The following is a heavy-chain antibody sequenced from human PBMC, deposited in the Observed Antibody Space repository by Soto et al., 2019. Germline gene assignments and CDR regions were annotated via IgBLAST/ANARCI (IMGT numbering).Heavy chain of an antibody. CDR2: ITDSGGSK. J-gene: IGHJ6*02. CDR1: GFTFSSYA. CDR3: AKARWDGDGMDL. Sequence: EVQLLESGGGLVQPGGSLRLSCAASGFTFSSYAMHWVRQAPGKGLEWVSTITDSGGSKYYADSVKGRFTISRDNSKNTLHRQKNTLMAEDTAVWDYAKARWDGDGMDLWGQGTTVTVTS. V-gene: IGHV3-23*01. D-gene: IGHD1-26*01.